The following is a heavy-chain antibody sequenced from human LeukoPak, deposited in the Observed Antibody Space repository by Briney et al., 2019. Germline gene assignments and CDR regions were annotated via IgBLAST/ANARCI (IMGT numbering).Heavy chain of an antibody. Sequence: GGSLRLSCAASGLTFSDYAMSWVRQAPGKGLEWVSAISASAGNTNYADSVKGRFTISRDNAKNSLYLQMNSLRAEDTAVYYCARGSTYYDSSGQVPFDYWGQGTLVTVSS. D-gene: IGHD3-22*01. CDR1: GLTFSDYA. V-gene: IGHV3-23*01. CDR3: ARGSTYYDSSGQVPFDY. CDR2: ISASAGNT. J-gene: IGHJ4*02.